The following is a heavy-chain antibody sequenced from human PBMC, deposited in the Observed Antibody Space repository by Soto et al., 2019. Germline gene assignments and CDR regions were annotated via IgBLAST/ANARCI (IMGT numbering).Heavy chain of an antibody. CDR3: ARGLGGYGGNPDAFDI. CDR1: GGAFRGYF. V-gene: IGHV4-34*01. CDR2: INHSGST. D-gene: IGHD4-17*01. J-gene: IGHJ3*02. Sequence: SETLSPTSAVSGGAFRGYFWSWVRPPPRKGLEWIGEINHSGSTNYNPSLKSRVTISVDTSKNQFSLKLSSVTAADTAVYYCARGLGGYGGNPDAFDIWGQGTMVTVSS.